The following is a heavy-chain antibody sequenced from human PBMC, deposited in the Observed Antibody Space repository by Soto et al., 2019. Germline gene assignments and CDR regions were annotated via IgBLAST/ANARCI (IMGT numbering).Heavy chain of an antibody. Sequence: SVKVSCKASGGTFSSYAISWVRQAPGQGLEWMGGIIPIFGTANYAQKFQGRVTITADESTSTAYMELSSPRSEDTAVYYCASKGCSSTSCYRDYYYYYGMDVWGQGPPLTL. V-gene: IGHV1-69*13. CDR2: IIPIFGTA. CDR1: GGTFSSYA. D-gene: IGHD2-2*02. J-gene: IGHJ6*02. CDR3: ASKGCSSTSCYRDYYYYYGMDV.